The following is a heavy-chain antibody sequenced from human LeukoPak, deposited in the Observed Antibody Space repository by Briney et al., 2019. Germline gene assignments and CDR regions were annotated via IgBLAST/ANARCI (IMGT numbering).Heavy chain of an antibody. CDR2: ISSGSTYT. J-gene: IGHJ4*02. Sequence: GGALRLSCAASGFTFSDYYLSWIRQATGKGLEWVSKISSGSTYTDYAESVKGRFTISRDNAKNSLYLQMSNLRAEDTAVYYCARAAGGYYDSSGYFSNWGQGTLVTVSP. CDR1: GFTFSDYY. V-gene: IGHV3-11*05. D-gene: IGHD3-22*01. CDR3: ARAAGGYYDSSGYFSN.